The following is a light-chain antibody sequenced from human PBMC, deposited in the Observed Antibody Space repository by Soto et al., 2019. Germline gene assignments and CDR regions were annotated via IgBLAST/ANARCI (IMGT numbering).Light chain of an antibody. V-gene: IGLV3-21*02. J-gene: IGLJ2*01. CDR3: QVWDSGTHRVV. CDR1: RIGSQS. CDR2: DDT. Sequence: GPGQTARITCGGNRIGSQSVHWYQQKPGQAPVLVVYDDTDRPPGIPDRFSGSDSGNPATLTISRVEAGDEADYYCQVWDSGTHRVVFGGGTKLTVL.